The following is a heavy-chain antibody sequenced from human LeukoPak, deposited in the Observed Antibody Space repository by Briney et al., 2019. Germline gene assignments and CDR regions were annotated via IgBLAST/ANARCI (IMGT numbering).Heavy chain of an antibody. CDR3: ARGVDSSGPYFQH. V-gene: IGHV4-59*12. CDR2: IYYSGST. Sequence: SETLSLTCTVSGGSISSYYWSWIRQPPGKGLEWIGYIYYSGSTNYNPSLKSRVTISVDTSKNQFSLKLSSVTAADTAVYYCARGVDSSGPYFQHWGQGTLVTVSS. CDR1: GGSISSYY. D-gene: IGHD3-22*01. J-gene: IGHJ1*01.